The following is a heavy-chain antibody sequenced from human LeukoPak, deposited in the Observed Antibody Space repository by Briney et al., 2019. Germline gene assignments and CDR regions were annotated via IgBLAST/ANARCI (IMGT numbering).Heavy chain of an antibody. V-gene: IGHV3-30*18. D-gene: IGHD3-10*01. CDR1: GFTFSNYG. CDR2: ISYDGSNK. J-gene: IGHJ4*02. CDR3: AKEKALTMVRGVICYFDY. Sequence: GRSLRLSCAASGFTFSNYGMHWVRQAPGKGLEWVAVISYDGSNKYYADSVKGRFTISRDNSKNTLYLQMNSLRAEDTAVYYCAKEKALTMVRGVICYFDYWGQGTLVTVSS.